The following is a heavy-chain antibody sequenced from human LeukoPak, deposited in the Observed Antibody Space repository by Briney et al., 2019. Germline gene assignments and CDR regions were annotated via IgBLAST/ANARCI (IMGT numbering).Heavy chain of an antibody. Sequence: GGSLRLSCAASGFTFSSYGMHWVRQAPGKGLEGVAVIWYGGSNKYYADSVKGRFTISRDNSKNTLYLQMNSLRAEDTAVYYCAKGHGGELDYWGQGTLVTVSS. CDR2: IWYGGSNK. CDR3: AKGHGGELDY. J-gene: IGHJ4*02. V-gene: IGHV3-30*02. D-gene: IGHD2-21*01. CDR1: GFTFSSYG.